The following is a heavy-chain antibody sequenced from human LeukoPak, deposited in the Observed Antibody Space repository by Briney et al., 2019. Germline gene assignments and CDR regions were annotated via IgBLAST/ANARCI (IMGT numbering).Heavy chain of an antibody. D-gene: IGHD6-6*01. CDR1: GFTFSSYA. Sequence: GGSLRLSCAASGFTFSSYAMHWVRQAPGKGLEWVTFIRNDGSNKYYADSVKGRFTISRDNAKNSLYLQMNSLRAEDTAVYYCARDGYSSSSPFDYWGQGTLVTVSS. CDR2: IRNDGSNK. CDR3: ARDGYSSSSPFDY. V-gene: IGHV3-30*02. J-gene: IGHJ4*02.